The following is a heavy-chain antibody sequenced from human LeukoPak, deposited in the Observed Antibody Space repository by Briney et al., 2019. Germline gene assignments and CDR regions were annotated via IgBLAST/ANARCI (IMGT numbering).Heavy chain of an antibody. V-gene: IGHV4-4*07. Sequence: SETLSLTCTVSGGSISSYYCNWIRQPAGKGLEWIGRIYTSGSTKYNASLKSRVTMSVDTSKNQFSLKLSSVTAADTAVYYCARYDSSGYYYFDYWGQGTLVTVSS. J-gene: IGHJ4*02. CDR2: IYTSGST. CDR1: GGSISSYY. CDR3: ARYDSSGYYYFDY. D-gene: IGHD3-22*01.